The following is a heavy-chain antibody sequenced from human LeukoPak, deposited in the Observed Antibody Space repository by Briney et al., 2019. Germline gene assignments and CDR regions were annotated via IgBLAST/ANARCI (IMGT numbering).Heavy chain of an antibody. CDR2: ISSSSSYI. CDR3: ARGSSSSYYFDY. V-gene: IGHV3-21*01. CDR1: GFTFSSYS. Sequence: GGSLRLSCAASGFTFSSYSMNWVRQAPGKGLEWVSSISSSSSYIYYADSVKGRFTISRDNAKNSLYLQMNSLRAEDTAVDYCARGSSSSYYFDYWGQGTLVTVSS. D-gene: IGHD6-6*01. J-gene: IGHJ4*02.